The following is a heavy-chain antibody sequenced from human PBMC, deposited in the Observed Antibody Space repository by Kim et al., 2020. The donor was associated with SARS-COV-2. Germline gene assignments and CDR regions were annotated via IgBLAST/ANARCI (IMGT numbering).Heavy chain of an antibody. D-gene: IGHD6-6*01. J-gene: IGHJ6*02. CDR3: ARDQFGSSGYYYGMDV. V-gene: IGHV3-21*01. Sequence: SVNGRVTISRDNAKNSLYLQMNSLRAEDTAVYYCARDQFGSSGYYYGMDVWGQGTTVTVSS.